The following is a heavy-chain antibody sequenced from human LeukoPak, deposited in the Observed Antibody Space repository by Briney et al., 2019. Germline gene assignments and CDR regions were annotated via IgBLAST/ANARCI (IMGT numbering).Heavy chain of an antibody. V-gene: IGHV4-59*12. CDR2: IYYSGST. CDR3: ARVGSSSFYWFDP. CDR1: GGSISSYY. J-gene: IGHJ5*02. Sequence: ETSETLSLTCTVSGGSISSYYWSWIRQPPGKGLEWIGYIYYSGSTNYNPSLKSRVTISVDKSKNQFSLKLSSVTAADTAVYYCARVGSSSFYWFDPWGQGTLVTVSS. D-gene: IGHD6-6*01.